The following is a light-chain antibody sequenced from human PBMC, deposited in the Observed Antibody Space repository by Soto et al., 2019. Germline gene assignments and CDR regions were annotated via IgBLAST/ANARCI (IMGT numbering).Light chain of an antibody. Sequence: HSVLTQPPSVSGAPGQRVTISSTGSSSNIVAGYDVHWYQQLPGTAPKLLIYANDNRPSGVPDRFSGSKPGSSASLAITGLQAEDEADYFCQSYDSSLSGLYVFGTGTKVTVL. J-gene: IGLJ1*01. V-gene: IGLV1-40*01. CDR1: SSNIVAGYD. CDR2: AND. CDR3: QSYDSSLSGLYV.